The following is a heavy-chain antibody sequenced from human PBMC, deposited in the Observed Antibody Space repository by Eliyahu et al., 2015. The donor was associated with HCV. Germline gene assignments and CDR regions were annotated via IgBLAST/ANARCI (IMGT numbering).Heavy chain of an antibody. CDR3: GLVVPPSRWFDP. D-gene: IGHD2-2*01. V-gene: IGHV4-39*01. Sequence: QLQLQESGPGLVKPSETLSXTCXXSGXSISSSSYYWGWIRQPPGKGLEWIGSIYYSGXTYYNPSLKSRVTISVDTSKNQFSLKLSSVTAADTAVYYCGLVVPPSRWFDPWGQGTLVTVSS. J-gene: IGHJ5*02. CDR1: GXSISSSSYY. CDR2: IYYSGXT.